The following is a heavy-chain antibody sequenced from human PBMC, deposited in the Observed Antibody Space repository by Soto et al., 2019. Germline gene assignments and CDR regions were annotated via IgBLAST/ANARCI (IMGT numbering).Heavy chain of an antibody. CDR2: INPSGGST. CDR1: GYTFTNFG. J-gene: IGHJ6*02. Sequence: ASVKVSCKASGYTFTNFGISWVRQAPGQGLEWMGIINPSGGSTSYAQKFQGRVTMTRDTSTSTVYMELSSLRSEDTAVYYCARDPDIVVVPAAMPGYYGMDVWGQGTTVTVSS. V-gene: IGHV1-46*03. D-gene: IGHD2-2*01. CDR3: ARDPDIVVVPAAMPGYYGMDV.